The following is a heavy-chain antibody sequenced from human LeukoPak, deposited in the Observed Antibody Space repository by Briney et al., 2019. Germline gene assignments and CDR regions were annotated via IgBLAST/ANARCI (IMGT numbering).Heavy chain of an antibody. D-gene: IGHD6-19*01. CDR1: GGSFSGYY. V-gene: IGHV4-34*01. CDR2: INHSGST. J-gene: IGHJ5*02. Sequence: PSETLSLTCAVYGGSFSGYYWSWIRQPPGKGLEWIGEINHSGSTNYNPSLKSRVTISVDTSKNQFSLKLSSVTAADTAVYYGPRHWGVAGTRNSFDTWAQGTLVTVP. CDR3: PRHWGVAGTRNSFDT.